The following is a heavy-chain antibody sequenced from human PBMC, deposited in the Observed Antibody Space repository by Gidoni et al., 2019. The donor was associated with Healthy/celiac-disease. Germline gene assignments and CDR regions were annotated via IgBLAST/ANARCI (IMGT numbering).Heavy chain of an antibody. J-gene: IGHJ4*02. CDR2: INPNSGGT. Sequence: QVQLVQSGAEVMKPGASVKVSCMASGYTFPGYYMHWVRQAPGQGLEWMGWINPNSGGTNYAQKFQGRVTMTRDTSISTAYMELSRLRSDDTAVYYCAREDGDYGGVYFDYWGQGTLVTVSS. D-gene: IGHD4-17*01. V-gene: IGHV1-2*02. CDR3: AREDGDYGGVYFDY. CDR1: GYTFPGYY.